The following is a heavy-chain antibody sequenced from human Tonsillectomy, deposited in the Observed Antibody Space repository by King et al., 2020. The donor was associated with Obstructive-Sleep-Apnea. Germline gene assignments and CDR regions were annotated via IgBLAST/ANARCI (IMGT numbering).Heavy chain of an antibody. CDR1: GYTFSSAE. Sequence: QLVQSGAEVKKPGASVKVSCRASGYTFSSAEIHRVRQAPGQGLEWRGWVNPNSGHTAYIQKFQGRVTMTRNPSINTAYIELSSLRSTDTAVYFCARGSSRSFDIWGQGTLVTVSS. D-gene: IGHD6-13*01. CDR2: VNPNSGHT. CDR3: ARGSSRSFDI. V-gene: IGHV1-8*01. J-gene: IGHJ4*02.